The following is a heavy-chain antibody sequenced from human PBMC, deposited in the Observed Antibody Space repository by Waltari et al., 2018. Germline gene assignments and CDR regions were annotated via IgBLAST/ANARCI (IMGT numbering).Heavy chain of an antibody. D-gene: IGHD4-17*01. Sequence: QITLKESGPTLVKPTQTLTLTCTFSGFSLSTSGVGVGWIRQPPGKALEWLALIYWDDDKRYSPSLKSRLTITKDTAKNQVVLTMTNMDPVDTATYYCAHRDYGDSHFDYWGQGTLVTVSS. CDR1: GFSLSTSGVG. CDR3: AHRDYGDSHFDY. CDR2: IYWDDDK. V-gene: IGHV2-5*02. J-gene: IGHJ4*02.